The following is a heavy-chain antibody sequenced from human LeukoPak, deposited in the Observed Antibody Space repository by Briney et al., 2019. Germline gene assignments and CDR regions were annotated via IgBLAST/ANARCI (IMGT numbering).Heavy chain of an antibody. V-gene: IGHV7-4-1*02. J-gene: IGHJ6*03. CDR1: GYTFTSYA. Sequence: GASVKVSCKASGYTFTSYAMNWVRQAPGQGLEWMGWINTNTGNPTYAQGFTGRFVFSLDTSVSTAYPQISSLKAEDTAVYYCAREKDADYYYYYMDVWGKGTTVTISS. CDR2: INTNTGNP. CDR3: AREKDADYYYYYMDV.